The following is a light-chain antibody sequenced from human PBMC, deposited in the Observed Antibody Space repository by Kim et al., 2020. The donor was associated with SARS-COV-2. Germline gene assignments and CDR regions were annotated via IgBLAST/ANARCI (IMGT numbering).Light chain of an antibody. CDR2: QDS. CDR3: QAWDSSTAWV. J-gene: IGLJ3*02. CDR1: KLGDKY. V-gene: IGLV3-1*01. Sequence: VSPGQTASITCSGDKLGDKYACWYQQKPGQSPVLVIYQDSKRPSGIPERFSGSNSGNTATLAISGTQAMDEADYYCQAWDSSTAWVFGGGTQLTVL.